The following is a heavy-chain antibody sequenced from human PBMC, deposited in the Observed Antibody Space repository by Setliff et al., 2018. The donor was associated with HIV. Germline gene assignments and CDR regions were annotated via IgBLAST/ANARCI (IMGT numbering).Heavy chain of an antibody. V-gene: IGHV3-64*01. CDR2: ISSNGGNT. Sequence: PGGSLRLSCSASGFTFSGSALHWVRQAPGKGLEYVSSISSNGGNTYYASSLKGRFTISRDNSKNALYLQMGSLRAEDMAVYYCARDASISSPYDAFDIWGQGTMVTVSS. CDR1: GFTFSGSA. CDR3: ARDASISSPYDAFDI. D-gene: IGHD6-6*01. J-gene: IGHJ3*02.